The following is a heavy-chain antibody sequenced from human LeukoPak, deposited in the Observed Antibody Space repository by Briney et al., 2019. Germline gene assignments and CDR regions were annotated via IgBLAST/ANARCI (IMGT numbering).Heavy chain of an antibody. Sequence: GGSLRLSCAASGFTFSSYGMHWVRQAPGKGLEWVAVISYDGSNKYNADSVKGRFTISRDNSKNTLYLQMNSLRAEDTAVYYCANGGGYSYGSEFDYWGQGTLVTVSS. D-gene: IGHD5-18*01. J-gene: IGHJ4*02. CDR1: GFTFSSYG. CDR3: ANGGGYSYGSEFDY. CDR2: ISYDGSNK. V-gene: IGHV3-30*18.